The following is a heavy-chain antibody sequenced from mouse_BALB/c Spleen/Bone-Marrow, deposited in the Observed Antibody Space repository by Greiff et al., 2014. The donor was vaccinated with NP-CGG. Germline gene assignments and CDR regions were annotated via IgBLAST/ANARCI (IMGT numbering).Heavy chain of an antibody. CDR1: GYSFTGYY. CDR2: INPYNGGT. V-gene: IGHV1S30*01. Sequence: VPLKESGPELGKPGPSVKISCKASGYSFTGYYMHWGEQSHGKSLEWIGEINPYNGGTSYNQKFKGKATLTVDTSSSTAFMELHSLTSEDSLVYYCARQLYGNYAYWGQGTLVTVSA. D-gene: IGHD2-10*02. J-gene: IGHJ3*01. CDR3: ARQLYGNYAY.